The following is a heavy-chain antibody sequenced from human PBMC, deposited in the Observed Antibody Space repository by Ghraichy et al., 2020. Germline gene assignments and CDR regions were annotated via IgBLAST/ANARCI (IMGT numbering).Heavy chain of an antibody. J-gene: IGHJ4*02. V-gene: IGHV3-9*01. Sequence: GGSLRLSCAASGFTFDDYAMHWVRQAPGKGLEWVSGISWNSGSIGYADSVKGRFTISRDNAKNSLYLQMNSLRAEDTALYYCAKAIPVPGYSSGWFYFDYWGQGTLVTVSS. CDR1: GFTFDDYA. CDR3: AKAIPVPGYSSGWFYFDY. D-gene: IGHD6-19*01. CDR2: ISWNSGSI.